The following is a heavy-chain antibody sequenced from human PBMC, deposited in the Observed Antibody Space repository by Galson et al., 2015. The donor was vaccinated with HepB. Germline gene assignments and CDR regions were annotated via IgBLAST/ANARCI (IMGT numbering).Heavy chain of an antibody. Sequence: ETLSLTCAVYGGSFSGYYWSWIRQPPGKGLEWIGEINHSGSTNYNPSLKSRVTISVDTSKDQFSLKLSSVTAADTAVYYCARGLYLTGYYWGPFDYWGQGTLVTVSS. CDR3: ARGLYLTGYYWGPFDY. D-gene: IGHD3-9*01. CDR1: GGSFSGYY. CDR2: INHSGST. V-gene: IGHV4-34*01. J-gene: IGHJ4*02.